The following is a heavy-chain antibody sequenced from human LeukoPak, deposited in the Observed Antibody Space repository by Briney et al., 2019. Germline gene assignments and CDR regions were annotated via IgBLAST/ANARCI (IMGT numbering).Heavy chain of an antibody. CDR3: AREGRQYSIDY. CDR2: ISSTGSNI. J-gene: IGHJ4*02. V-gene: IGHV3-11*04. CDR1: GFTFSDYY. Sequence: GGSLRLSCAASGFTFSDYYMSWIRQAPGKGLEWISYISSTGSNIYYADSVKGRFTISRDNAKNSLYLQMNSLRAEDTAVYYCAREGRQYSIDYWGLGTLVTVSS. D-gene: IGHD6-6*01.